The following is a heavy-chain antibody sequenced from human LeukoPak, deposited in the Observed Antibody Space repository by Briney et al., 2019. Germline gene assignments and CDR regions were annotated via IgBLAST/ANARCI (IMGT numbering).Heavy chain of an antibody. CDR2: IYHSGST. V-gene: IGHV4-4*02. J-gene: IGHJ4*02. CDR1: GGSISSSNW. Sequence: SETLSLTCAVSGGSISSSNWWSWVRQPPGKGLEWIGEIYHSGSTNYNPSLKSRVTISVDKSKNQFSLKLSSVTAADMAVYYCASHYYDSSGYTILFDYWGQGTLVTVSS. CDR3: ASHYYDSSGYTILFDY. D-gene: IGHD3-22*01.